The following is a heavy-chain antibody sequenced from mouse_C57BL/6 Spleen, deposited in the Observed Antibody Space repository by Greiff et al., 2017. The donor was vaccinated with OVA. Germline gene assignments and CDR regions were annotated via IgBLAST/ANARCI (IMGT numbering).Heavy chain of an antibody. D-gene: IGHD1-3*01. V-gene: IGHV1-53*01. CDR3: ARGGPIKVYYAMDY. J-gene: IGHJ4*01. CDR1: GYTFTSSW. Sequence: QVQLQQPGTELVKPGASVKLSCKASGYTFTSSWLHWVKQRPGQGLEWIGNINPSNGGTNYNEKFKSKATLTVDKYSSTAYMQLSILTSADSAVYYCARGGPIKVYYAMDYWGQGTSVTVSS. CDR2: INPSNGGT.